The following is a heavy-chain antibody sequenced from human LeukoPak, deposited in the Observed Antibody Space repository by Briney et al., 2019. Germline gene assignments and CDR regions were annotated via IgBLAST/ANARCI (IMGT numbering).Heavy chain of an antibody. CDR1: GFTFEDYA. CDR2: IGWDGGST. J-gene: IGHJ4*02. V-gene: IGHV3-43*01. CDR3: AKTIGGYNYGADH. Sequence: PGGSLRLSWAASGFTFEDYAMQWVRQGPGKGLEWVSLIGWDGGSTYYADSVKGRFTISRDNSKNSLYLQMSSLRTEDTALYYCAKTIGGYNYGADHWGQGTLVTVSS. D-gene: IGHD5-18*01.